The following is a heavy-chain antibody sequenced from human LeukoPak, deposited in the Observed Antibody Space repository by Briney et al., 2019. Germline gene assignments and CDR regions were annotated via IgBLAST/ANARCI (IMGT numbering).Heavy chain of an antibody. CDR1: GGSFSGYY. CDR3: ARVFWNDYVWGSYLAGKYYFDY. V-gene: IGHV4-34*01. J-gene: IGHJ4*02. D-gene: IGHD3-16*02. CDR2: INHSGST. Sequence: PSETLSLTCAVYGGSFSGYYWSWIRQPPGNGLEWIGEINHSGSTNYNPSLKSRVTISVDTSKNQFSLKLSSVTAADTAVYYCARVFWNDYVWGSYLAGKYYFDYWGQGTLVTVSS.